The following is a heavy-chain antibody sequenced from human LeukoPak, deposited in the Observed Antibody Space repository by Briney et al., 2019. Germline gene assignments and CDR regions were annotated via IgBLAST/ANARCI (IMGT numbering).Heavy chain of an antibody. CDR2: ISAYNGNT. J-gene: IGHJ3*02. V-gene: IGHV1-18*01. CDR1: GYTFTSYG. CDR3: AREDLRGIAVHDAFDI. Sequence: ASVKVSCKASGYTFTSYGISWVRQAPGQGLEWMGWISAYNGNTNYAQKLQGRVTMTTDTSTSTAYMELRSLRSDDTAVYYCAREDLRGIAVHDAFDIWGQGTMVTVSS. D-gene: IGHD6-19*01.